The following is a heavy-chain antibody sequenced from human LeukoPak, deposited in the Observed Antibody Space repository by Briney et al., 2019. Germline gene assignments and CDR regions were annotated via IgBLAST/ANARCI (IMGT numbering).Heavy chain of an antibody. Sequence: GESLKISCKSSGYSFTSNWIGWVRQMPGKGLEWMGILYPGDSDTRYSPSFQGQVTISADKSISTAYLQWSSLKASDTAMYYCARTPYGSGSYYSGKIFDYWGQGTLVTVSS. V-gene: IGHV5-51*01. CDR2: LYPGDSDT. CDR3: ARTPYGSGSYYSGKIFDY. D-gene: IGHD3-10*01. J-gene: IGHJ4*02. CDR1: GYSFTSNW.